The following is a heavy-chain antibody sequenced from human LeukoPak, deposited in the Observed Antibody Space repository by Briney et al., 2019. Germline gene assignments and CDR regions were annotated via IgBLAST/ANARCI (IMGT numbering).Heavy chain of an antibody. CDR2: ISASSSTM. D-gene: IGHD1-1*01. J-gene: IGHJ4*02. V-gene: IGHV3-48*02. CDR1: GFTFSSFN. Sequence: PGGSLRLSCAASGFTFSSFNMNWVRQAPGKGLEWISYISASSSTMYYADSVKGRFTISRDNAKNSLSLQINSLRDEDTAVFYCARDAGTGYLDYWGQGTLVTVSS. CDR3: ARDAGTGYLDY.